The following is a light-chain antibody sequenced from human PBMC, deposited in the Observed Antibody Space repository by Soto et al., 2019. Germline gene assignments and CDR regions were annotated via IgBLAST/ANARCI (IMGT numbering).Light chain of an antibody. CDR3: SSYTSSSTQV. CDR1: SSDVGGYNY. CDR2: EVS. Sequence: QSALTQPASVSGSPGQSITISCTGTSSDVGGYNYVSWYQQHPGKAPKLMIYEVSNRPSGVSNRFSGSKSGNTASVTISGLQAEDEADYYCSSYTSSSTQVFGGGTKLTVL. J-gene: IGLJ2*01. V-gene: IGLV2-14*01.